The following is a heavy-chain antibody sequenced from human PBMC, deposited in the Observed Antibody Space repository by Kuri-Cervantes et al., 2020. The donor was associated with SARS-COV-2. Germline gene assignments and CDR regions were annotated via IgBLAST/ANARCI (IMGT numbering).Heavy chain of an antibody. CDR3: ARISSGSVLRFLEWSAEDAFDI. CDR2: INPNSGGT. V-gene: IGHV1-2*02. Sequence: ASVKVSCKASGYTFTGYYMHWVRQAPGQGLEWMGWINPNSGGTNCAQKFQGRVTMTRDTSISTAYMELSRLRSDDTAVYYCARISSGSVLRFLEWSAEDAFDIWGQGTTVTVSS. CDR1: GYTFTGYY. D-gene: IGHD3-3*01. J-gene: IGHJ3*02.